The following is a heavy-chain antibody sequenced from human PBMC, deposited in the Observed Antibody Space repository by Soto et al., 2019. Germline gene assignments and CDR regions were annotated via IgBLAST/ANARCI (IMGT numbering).Heavy chain of an antibody. CDR1: GFSLSTSGVG. CDR2: IYWDDDK. Sequence: QITLKESGPTLVKPTQTLTLTCTFSGFSLSTSGVGVGWIRQPPGKALEWLALIYWDDDKRYSPSLKSRLTITKDTSTNQVVLTMTNMDPVDTATCYCALAVEVSATGNDAFDIWGQGTMVTVSS. V-gene: IGHV2-5*02. D-gene: IGHD2-15*01. J-gene: IGHJ3*02. CDR3: ALAVEVSATGNDAFDI.